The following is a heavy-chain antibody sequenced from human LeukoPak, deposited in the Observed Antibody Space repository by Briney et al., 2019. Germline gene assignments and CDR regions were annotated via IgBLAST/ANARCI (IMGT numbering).Heavy chain of an antibody. V-gene: IGHV3-64*01. CDR2: ISSNGGST. J-gene: IGHJ5*02. Sequence: GGSLRLSCAASGFTFSDYAMHWVRQAPGKGLECVSAISSNGGSTYYANSVKGRFTISRDNSKNTLYLQMGSLRAEDMAVYYCARESGYCSSTSCSFNWFDPWGQGTLVTVSS. CDR3: ARESGYCSSTSCSFNWFDP. CDR1: GFTFSDYA. D-gene: IGHD2-2*03.